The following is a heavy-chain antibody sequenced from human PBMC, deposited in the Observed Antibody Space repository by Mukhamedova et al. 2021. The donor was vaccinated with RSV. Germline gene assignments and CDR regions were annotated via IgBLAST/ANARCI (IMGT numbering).Heavy chain of an antibody. V-gene: IGHV3-30*04. CDR2: ISYDGSNK. J-gene: IGHJ6*01. D-gene: IGHD6-19*01. Sequence: SSYAMHWVRQAPGKGLEWVAVISYDGSNKYYADSVKGRFTISRDNSKNTLYLQMNSLRAEDTAVYYCARVYSSGWYPLATYSYGM. CDR3: ARVYSSGWYPLATYSYGM. CDR1: SSYA.